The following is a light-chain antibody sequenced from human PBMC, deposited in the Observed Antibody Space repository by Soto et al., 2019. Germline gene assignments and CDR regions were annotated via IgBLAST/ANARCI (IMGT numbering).Light chain of an antibody. CDR1: QSISNNY. Sequence: EIVLTQSPDTLSVSPGERATLSCRASQSISNNYLAWYQQKPGQAPRLLIYGASNRATGIPDRFSGSGSGTDFNLTIRRLEPEDFAVYYFQAYGSSGTFGQGTKVDIK. V-gene: IGKV3-20*01. CDR2: GAS. CDR3: QAYGSSGT. J-gene: IGKJ1*01.